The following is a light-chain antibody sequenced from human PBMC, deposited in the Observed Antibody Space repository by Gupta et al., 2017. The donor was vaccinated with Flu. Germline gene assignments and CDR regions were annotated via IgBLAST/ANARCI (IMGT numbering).Light chain of an antibody. V-gene: IGKV3-20*01. CDR3: QQYDSSPRT. J-gene: IGKJ1*01. CDR1: QSVSSNF. Sequence: GSLSSSPGDRATLSCRASQSVSSNFIAWYQQKSRQAPRLLIYSTSTRATGIPDRFSGSGSRTYFTLTSSRQESEDFAVYYCQQYDSSPRTFGQGTKVEIK. CDR2: STS.